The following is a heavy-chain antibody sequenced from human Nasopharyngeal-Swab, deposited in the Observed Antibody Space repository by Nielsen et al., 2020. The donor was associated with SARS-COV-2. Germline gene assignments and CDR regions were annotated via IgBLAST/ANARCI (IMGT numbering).Heavy chain of an antibody. CDR2: INSSGGST. CDR3: AREIAKGIVGMDV. Sequence: ASVKVSCKASGYTLDYHYMHWVRQAPGQGLEWMGLINSSGGSTSYAQKFQGRVTMTRDTSISTAYMELSRLRSDDTAVYYCAREIAKGIVGMDVWGQGTTVTVSS. V-gene: IGHV1-46*02. J-gene: IGHJ6*02. D-gene: IGHD1-26*01. CDR1: GYTLDYHY.